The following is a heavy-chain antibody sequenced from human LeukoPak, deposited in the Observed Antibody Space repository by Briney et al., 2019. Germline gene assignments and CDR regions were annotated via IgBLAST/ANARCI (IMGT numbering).Heavy chain of an antibody. CDR1: GYTFTGYY. D-gene: IGHD5-18*01. V-gene: IGHV1-2*02. CDR2: INPNSGGT. Sequence: GASVKVSCKASGYTFTGYYMHWVRQAPGQGLEWMGWINPNSGGTNYAQKFQGRVTMTRDTSISTAYMELSRLRSDDTAVYYCARATVDTAMVTDGYYFDYWGQGPLVTVSS. CDR3: ARATVDTAMVTDGYYFDY. J-gene: IGHJ4*02.